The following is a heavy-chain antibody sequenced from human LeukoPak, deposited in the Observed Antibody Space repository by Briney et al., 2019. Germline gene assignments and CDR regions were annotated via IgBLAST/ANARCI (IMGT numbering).Heavy chain of an antibody. CDR2: IYYSGST. V-gene: IGHV4-59*01. CDR3: ARGFETSYRYTFYY. Sequence: SETLSLTCTVSGGSISSYYWSWIRQPPGKGLEWIGYIYYSGSTNYNPSLKSRVTISVDTSKNQFSLKLSSVTAADTAVYYYARGFETSYRYTFYYWGQGTLVTVSS. CDR1: GGSISSYY. D-gene: IGHD3-16*02. J-gene: IGHJ4*02.